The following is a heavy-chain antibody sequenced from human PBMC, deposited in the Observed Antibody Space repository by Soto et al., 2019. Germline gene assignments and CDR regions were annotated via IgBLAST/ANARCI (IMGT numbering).Heavy chain of an antibody. CDR1: GFTFKSYG. Sequence: QVQLVESGGGVVQPGRSLRLSCAASGFTFKSYGMHWVRQAPGKGLEWVAVISYDGSIEYYGDSVKGRFTISRDNSKNTLYLQMNSLRAGDTAVYYCAKDVGYCSGGRCYPHNWFDPWGQGTLVTVSS. V-gene: IGHV3-30*18. CDR3: AKDVGYCSGGRCYPHNWFDP. J-gene: IGHJ5*02. D-gene: IGHD2-15*01. CDR2: ISYDGSIE.